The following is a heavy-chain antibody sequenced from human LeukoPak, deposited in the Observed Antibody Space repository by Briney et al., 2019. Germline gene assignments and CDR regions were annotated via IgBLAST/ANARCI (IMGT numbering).Heavy chain of an antibody. CDR2: INPNSGGT. Sequence: ASVKVSCKASGYTFTSYDINWVRQATGQGLEWMGWINPNSGGTNYAQKFQGRVTMTRDTSISTAYMELSRLRSDDTAVYYCARDHNRRWELLDGYYFDYWGQGTLVTVSS. CDR3: ARDHNRRWELLDGYYFDY. J-gene: IGHJ4*02. D-gene: IGHD1-26*01. V-gene: IGHV1-2*02. CDR1: GYTFTSYD.